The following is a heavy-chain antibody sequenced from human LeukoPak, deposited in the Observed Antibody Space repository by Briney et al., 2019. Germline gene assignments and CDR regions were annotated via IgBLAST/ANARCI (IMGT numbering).Heavy chain of an antibody. CDR1: GGTLSSYA. CDR2: IIPIFGTA. CDR3: ERGSTPAAEWFDP. Sequence: ASVKVSCKASGGTLSSYAISWVRQAPGQGLEWMGGIIPIFGTANYAQKFQGRVTITADESTSTAYMELSSLRSEDTAVYYCERGSTPAAEWFDPWGQGTLVTVSS. J-gene: IGHJ5*02. V-gene: IGHV1-69*01.